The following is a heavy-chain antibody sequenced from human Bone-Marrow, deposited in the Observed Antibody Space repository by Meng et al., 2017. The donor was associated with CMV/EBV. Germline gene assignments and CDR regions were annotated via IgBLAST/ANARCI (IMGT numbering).Heavy chain of an antibody. J-gene: IGHJ1*01. V-gene: IGHV1-2*02. CDR1: GYNFTGYY. CDR3: ARDQENISTEYFQH. D-gene: IGHD1/OR15-1a*01. Sequence: KASGYNFTGYYIHWVRQAPGQGLEWMGWINPNSGGKKYAQKFQGRVTMTRDRSIRTAYMELSRLRSDDTAVYYCARDQENISTEYFQHWGQGTLVTVSS. CDR2: INPNSGGK.